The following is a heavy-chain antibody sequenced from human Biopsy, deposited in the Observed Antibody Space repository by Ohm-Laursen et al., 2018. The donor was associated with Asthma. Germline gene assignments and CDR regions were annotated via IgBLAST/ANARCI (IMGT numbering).Heavy chain of an antibody. D-gene: IGHD7-27*01. CDR3: ARSSHINWGGYFDY. V-gene: IGHV1-69*13. Sequence: ASVKVSCKASGGTFSSYAISWVRQAPGQGLEWMGGIIPIFGTANYAQKSQGRVTITADESTSTAYMELSSLRSEDTAVYYCARSSHINWGGYFDYWGQGTLVTVSS. CDR2: IIPIFGTA. J-gene: IGHJ4*02. CDR1: GGTFSSYA.